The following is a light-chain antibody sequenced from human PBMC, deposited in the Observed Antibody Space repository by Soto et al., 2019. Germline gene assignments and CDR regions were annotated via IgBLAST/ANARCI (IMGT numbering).Light chain of an antibody. CDR2: RNN. CDR3: AAWDDSLSGLWV. Sequence: QSVLTQPPSASGTPGQRVTISCSGSSSNIGSNYVYWYQQLPGTAPKLLIYRNNQRPSGVPDRFSGSKSGTSASLAISGLRSEDEAVYYCAAWDDSLSGLWVFGGGTKVTVL. CDR1: SSNIGSNY. V-gene: IGLV1-47*01. J-gene: IGLJ3*02.